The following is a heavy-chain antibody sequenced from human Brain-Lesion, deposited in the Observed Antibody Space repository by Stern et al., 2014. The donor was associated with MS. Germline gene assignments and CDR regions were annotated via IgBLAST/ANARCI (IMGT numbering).Heavy chain of an antibody. J-gene: IGHJ6*02. CDR3: ARDPRRGGLSGYYHGLDV. CDR1: GASISNTQW. D-gene: IGHD2/OR15-2a*01. CDR2: IYQGGTA. V-gene: IGHV4-4*02. Sequence: QVQLVQSGPGLVKPSGTLSLTCALSGASISNTQWWTWVRQSPGKGLEWIGEIYQGGTANYNPSLRSRVTISVDRSKNSFSLKLNSVTAADTAVYYCARDPRRGGLSGYYHGLDVWGPGTTVTVSS.